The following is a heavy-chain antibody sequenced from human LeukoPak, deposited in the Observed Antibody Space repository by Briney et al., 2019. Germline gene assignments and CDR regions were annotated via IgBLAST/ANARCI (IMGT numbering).Heavy chain of an antibody. V-gene: IGHV3-7*03. D-gene: IGHD3-10*01. CDR3: ARLSGSGSSPFDY. CDR2: IKEDGSEK. J-gene: IGHJ4*02. CDR1: GFIFSRFW. Sequence: GGSLRLSCAASGFIFSRFWMNWVRQAPGKGLEWVATIKEDGSEKYYVDSMRGRVTISRDNAKNSLYLQMNSLRAEDTAMYYCARLSGSGSSPFDYWGQGTLVTVSS.